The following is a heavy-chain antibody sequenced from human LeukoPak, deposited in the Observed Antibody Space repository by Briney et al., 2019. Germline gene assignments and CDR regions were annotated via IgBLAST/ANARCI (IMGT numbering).Heavy chain of an antibody. J-gene: IGHJ6*03. CDR2: INWNGCSI. Sequence: GGSLRLSCAASGFTFDDYDMSWVRQAPGKGLEWVSCINWNGCSIGYADSVKGRFTISRDNAKNSLYLQMNSLRAEDTALYYCARWGVTTFGYYYYYMDVWGKGTTVTVSS. D-gene: IGHD3-16*01. CDR3: ARWGVTTFGYYYYYMDV. V-gene: IGHV3-20*04. CDR1: GFTFDDYD.